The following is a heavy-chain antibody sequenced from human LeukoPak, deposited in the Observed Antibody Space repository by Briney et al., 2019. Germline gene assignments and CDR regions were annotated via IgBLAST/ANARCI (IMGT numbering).Heavy chain of an antibody. D-gene: IGHD3-9*01. CDR2: ISSSGTYV. CDR1: GFTFSSYS. Sequence: GGSLRPSCAASGFTFSSYSMNWVRQAPGKGLEWVSSISSSGTYVYYADSVKGRFTISRDNAKNSLSLQMNSLRADDAAVYYCARASSKQLAGYLPDGFDIWGQGTMVTVSS. CDR3: ARASSKQLAGYLPDGFDI. V-gene: IGHV3-21*01. J-gene: IGHJ3*02.